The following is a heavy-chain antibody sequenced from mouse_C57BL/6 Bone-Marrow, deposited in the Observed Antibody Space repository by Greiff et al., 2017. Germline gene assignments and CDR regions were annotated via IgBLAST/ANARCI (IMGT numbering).Heavy chain of an antibody. V-gene: IGHV1-9*01. CDR1: GFTFTGYW. CDR3: ASCNYRCAWFAY. D-gene: IGHD2-14*01. Sequence: VQLQESGAELMKPGASVKLSCKATGFTFTGYWIEWVKQRPGHGLEWIGEILPGSGGTNYNEKFKGKATLTADTSSNTAYRQLSSLTTADSAIYYGASCNYRCAWFAYWGQGTLVTVSA. J-gene: IGHJ3*01. CDR2: ILPGSGGT.